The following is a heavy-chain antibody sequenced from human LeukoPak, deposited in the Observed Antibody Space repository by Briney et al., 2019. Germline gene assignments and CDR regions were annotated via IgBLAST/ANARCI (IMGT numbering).Heavy chain of an antibody. CDR3: ARSVEGYCSGGSCYSYYYYMDV. CDR2: IYYSGST. J-gene: IGHJ6*03. CDR1: GGSISSSSYY. Sequence: PSETLSLTCTVSGGSISSSSYYWGWIRQPPGKGLEWIGSIYYSGSTYYNPSLKSRVTISVDTSKNQFSLKLSSVTAADTAVYYCARSVEGYCSGGSCYSYYYYMDVWAKGPRSPSP. V-gene: IGHV4-39*07. D-gene: IGHD2-15*01.